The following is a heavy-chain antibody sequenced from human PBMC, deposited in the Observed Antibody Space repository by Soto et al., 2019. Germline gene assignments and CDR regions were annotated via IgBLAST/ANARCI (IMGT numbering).Heavy chain of an antibody. D-gene: IGHD3-3*01. V-gene: IGHV4-31*03. CDR2: IYYSGST. CDR1: GGSISSGGYY. Sequence: QVQLQESGPGLVKPSQTLSLTCTVSGGSISSGGYYWSWIRQHPGKGLEWIGYIYYSGSTYYNSSLKRRVTISVDTSKNQFSLKLSSVTAADTAVYYCARATFGVVYYFDYWGQGTLVTVSS. CDR3: ARATFGVVYYFDY. J-gene: IGHJ4*02.